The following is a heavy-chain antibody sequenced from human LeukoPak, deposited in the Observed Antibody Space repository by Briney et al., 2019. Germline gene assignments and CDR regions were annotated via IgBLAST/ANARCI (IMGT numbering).Heavy chain of an antibody. CDR1: GYTFTGYY. V-gene: IGHV1-2*02. D-gene: IGHD3-3*01. CDR3: ARATIFGGGDNWFDP. J-gene: IGHJ5*02. CDR2: INPNSGGT. Sequence: ASVKVSCKASGYTFTGYYMHWVRQAPGQGLEWMGWINPNSGGTNYAQKFQGRVTMTRDTSISTAYMELSRLRSDDTAVYYCARATIFGGGDNWFDPWGQGTLVTVSS.